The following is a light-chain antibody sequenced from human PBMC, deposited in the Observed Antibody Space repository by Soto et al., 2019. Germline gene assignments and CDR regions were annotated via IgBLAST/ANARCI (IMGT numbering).Light chain of an antibody. CDR2: AAS. J-gene: IGKJ1*01. CDR1: QTVPSDF. CDR3: HQYGHPLTWT. Sequence: EVVLTQSPGTLSLSPGERATLSCRASQTVPSDFLAWYQQKPGQAPRLLIYAASSRAPGIPDRFSGSGSGTDFTLTISRLEPEDFSVFYCHQYGHPLTWTFGQGTKVEVK. V-gene: IGKV3-20*01.